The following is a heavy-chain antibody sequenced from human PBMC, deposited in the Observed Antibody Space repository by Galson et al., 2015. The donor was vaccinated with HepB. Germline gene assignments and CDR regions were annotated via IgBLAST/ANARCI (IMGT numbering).Heavy chain of an antibody. J-gene: IGHJ6*02. CDR1: GFTLSTYS. CDR2: ISSSSLYV. D-gene: IGHD3-10*01. Sequence: SLRLSCASSGFTLSTYSMNWVRQAPGKGLEWVSSISSSSLYVYYADPVRGRFTVSRDNAKNSHYLQMNSLSAEDTAVYYCARVYGSGSYGYGMDDWGQGTTVTVS. CDR3: ARVYGSGSYGYGMDD. V-gene: IGHV3-21*01.